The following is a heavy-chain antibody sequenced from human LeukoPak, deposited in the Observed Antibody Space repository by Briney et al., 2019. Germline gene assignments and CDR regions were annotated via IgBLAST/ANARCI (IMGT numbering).Heavy chain of an antibody. D-gene: IGHD3-22*01. J-gene: IGHJ5*02. V-gene: IGHV1-69*01. Sequence: GSSVKVSCEASGGTFSSYAISWVRQAPGQGLEWMGGIIPIFGTANYAQKFQGRVTITADESTSTAYMELSSLRSEDTAVYYCATSYYDSSGYYGWFDPWGQGTLVTVSS. CDR3: ATSYYDSSGYYGWFDP. CDR1: GGTFSSYA. CDR2: IIPIFGTA.